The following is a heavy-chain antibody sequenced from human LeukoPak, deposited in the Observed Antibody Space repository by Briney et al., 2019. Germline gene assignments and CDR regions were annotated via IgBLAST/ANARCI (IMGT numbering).Heavy chain of an antibody. D-gene: IGHD3-9*01. J-gene: IGHJ4*02. CDR2: LSPYNGST. CDR1: GHTFTNYG. V-gene: IGHV1-18*01. Sequence: ASVKLSCNASGHTFTNYGLSWVRHAPAQGIEWMGCLSPYNGSTNYAQKPQRRLTTTTENSTSTAYMDLRTLRSDDPAVYYYARAITILPGSGPGIVGIFDYWGQGTLVTVSS. CDR3: ARAITILPGSGPGIVGIFDY.